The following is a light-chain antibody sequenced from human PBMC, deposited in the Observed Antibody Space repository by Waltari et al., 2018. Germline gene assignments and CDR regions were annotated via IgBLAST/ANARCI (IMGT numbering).Light chain of an antibody. J-gene: IGKJ1*01. Sequence: ELVLTQSPGTLSLSPGERATLACRASQSVGRFLAWYQRKPGQAPRLLLYQASNRATGIPDRFSGSGSGTDFSLTISRLEPEDFAVYYCQNHERLPATFGQGTKVEI. CDR1: QSVGRF. CDR3: QNHERLPAT. V-gene: IGKV3-20*01. CDR2: QAS.